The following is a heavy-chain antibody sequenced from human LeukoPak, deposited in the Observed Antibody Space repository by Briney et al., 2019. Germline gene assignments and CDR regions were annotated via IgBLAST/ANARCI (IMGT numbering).Heavy chain of an antibody. V-gene: IGHV4-34*01. CDR1: GWSFSGYY. Sequence: SETLSLTCAAYGWSFSGYYWSWIRQPPGKGLEWIGEINHSGSTNYNPSLKSRVTISVDTSKNQFSLKLSSVTAADTAVYYCARVIVGATTYWGQGTLVTVSS. CDR3: ARVIVGATTY. CDR2: INHSGST. D-gene: IGHD1-26*01. J-gene: IGHJ4*02.